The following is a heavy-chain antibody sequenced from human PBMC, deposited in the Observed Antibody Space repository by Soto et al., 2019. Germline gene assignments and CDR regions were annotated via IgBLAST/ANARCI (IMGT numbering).Heavy chain of an antibody. V-gene: IGHV4-59*08. CDR3: ARLAGLILTEGNFDY. D-gene: IGHD3-9*01. CDR2: IYYSGST. J-gene: IGHJ4*02. Sequence: QVQLQESGPGLVKPSETLSLTCTVSGGSISGYYWSWIRQPPGKGLEWIGNIYYSGSTNYNPSLKSRLTISVDTSKNQFSLGLSSVTAAVTAVYYCARLAGLILTEGNFDYWGQGTLVTVSS. CDR1: GGSISGYY.